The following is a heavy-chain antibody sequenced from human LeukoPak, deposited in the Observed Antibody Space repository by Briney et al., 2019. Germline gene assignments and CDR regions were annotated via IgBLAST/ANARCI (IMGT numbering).Heavy chain of an antibody. Sequence: GASVKVSCKASGYTFTGYYMHWVRQAPGQGLEWMGRINPNSGGTNYAQKFQGRVTMTRDTSISTAYMELSRLRSDDTAVYYCARRLSRDSSGPPASGMDVWGQGTTVTVSS. CDR1: GYTFTGYY. J-gene: IGHJ6*02. CDR2: INPNSGGT. V-gene: IGHV1-2*06. D-gene: IGHD6-19*01. CDR3: ARRLSRDSSGPPASGMDV.